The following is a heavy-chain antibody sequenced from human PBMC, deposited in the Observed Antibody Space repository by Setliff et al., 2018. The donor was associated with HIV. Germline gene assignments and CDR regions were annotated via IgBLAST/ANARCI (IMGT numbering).Heavy chain of an antibody. CDR1: GYTLTDHY. CDR3: ARAPFTSGHYGADY. J-gene: IGHJ4*02. CDR2: INPRDGST. D-gene: IGHD3-10*01. Sequence: ASVKVSCKASGYTLTDHYIHWVRQAPGQGLEWMGRINPRDGSTGYAQRFQGRVTMTRNTSRGTVYMELRSLRSEDTAVYCCARAPFTSGHYGADYWGQGTLVPSPQ. V-gene: IGHV1-46*01.